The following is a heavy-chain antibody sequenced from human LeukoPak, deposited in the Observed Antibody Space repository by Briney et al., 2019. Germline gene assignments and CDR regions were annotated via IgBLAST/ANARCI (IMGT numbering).Heavy chain of an antibody. D-gene: IGHD3-16*01. V-gene: IGHV1-69*04. CDR2: IVPILGIA. CDR1: GGTFSSYA. J-gene: IGHJ4*02. Sequence: SVKVSCKASGGTFSSYAISWVRQAPGQGLEWMGRIVPILGIANYAQKFQGRVTITADKSTSTAYMELSSLRSEDTAVYYCARGGGYFDYWGQGTLVTVSS. CDR3: ARGGGYFDY.